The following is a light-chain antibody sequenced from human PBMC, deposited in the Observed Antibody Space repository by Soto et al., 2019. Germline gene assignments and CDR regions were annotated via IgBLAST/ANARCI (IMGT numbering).Light chain of an antibody. CDR3: QQRSNWPIT. CDR2: GVS. J-gene: IGKJ5*01. V-gene: IGKV3-15*01. CDR1: QSVGSN. Sequence: DIVMTQSPATLSVSPGGGATLSCRASQSVGSNLAWYQQKPAQAPRLLIYGVSTRATGTPARVSGSGSGTEFTLTISSVQSEDFAVYYGQQRSNWPITFGQGTRLEI.